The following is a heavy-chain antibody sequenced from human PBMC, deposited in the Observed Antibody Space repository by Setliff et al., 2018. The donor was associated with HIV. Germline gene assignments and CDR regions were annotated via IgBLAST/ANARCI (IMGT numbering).Heavy chain of an antibody. Sequence: ASVKVSCKASGYTFTSYALHWVRQAPGQRLEWMGWLNAGNGDTKYSQNFQDRVAITRDTSASTAYMELSSLRSEDTAVYYCARAQTYYSDSSGYYGQYWGQGTLVTVSS. CDR1: GYTFTSYA. V-gene: IGHV1-3*01. D-gene: IGHD3-22*01. CDR2: LNAGNGDT. CDR3: ARAQTYYSDSSGYYGQY. J-gene: IGHJ4*02.